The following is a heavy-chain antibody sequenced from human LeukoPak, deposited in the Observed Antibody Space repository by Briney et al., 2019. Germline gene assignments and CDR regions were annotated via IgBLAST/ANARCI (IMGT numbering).Heavy chain of an antibody. D-gene: IGHD2-21*01. CDR1: DGSISSYY. V-gene: IGHV4-59*01. Sequence: SETLSLTCSISDGSISSYYWNWIRQPPGKGLEWIGYIYYNGNTNYNPSLKSRASISIDTSKQQFSLRLSSVTAADTAVYYCARGGSRAVTAVIVDYWGQGNLVTVSP. CDR2: IYYNGNT. CDR3: ARGGSRAVTAVIVDY. J-gene: IGHJ4*02.